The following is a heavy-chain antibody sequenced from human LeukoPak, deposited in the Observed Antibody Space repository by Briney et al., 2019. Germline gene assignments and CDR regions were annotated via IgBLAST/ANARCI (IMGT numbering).Heavy chain of an antibody. Sequence: ASVKVSCKASGYTFTSYGISWVRQAPGQGLEWMGWISAYNGNTNYAQKLQGRVTMTTDTSTSTAYMELRSLRSDDTAVYYCARDRDYGDYNTQDLFVYWGQGTLVTVSS. J-gene: IGHJ4*02. V-gene: IGHV1-18*01. D-gene: IGHD4-17*01. CDR2: ISAYNGNT. CDR1: GYTFTSYG. CDR3: ARDRDYGDYNTQDLFVY.